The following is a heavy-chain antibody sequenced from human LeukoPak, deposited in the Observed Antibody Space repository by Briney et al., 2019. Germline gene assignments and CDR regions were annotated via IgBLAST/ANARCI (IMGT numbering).Heavy chain of an antibody. Sequence: PSDTLSLTCTVSGGSISSYYWSWIRRPAGKGLEWIGRIYTSGSTNYNPSLKSRVTMSVDTSKNQFSLRLSSVTAADTAVYYCARDKEYNWNDQGMYYYYYYMDVWGKGTTVTVSS. CDR1: GGSISSYY. J-gene: IGHJ6*03. D-gene: IGHD1-1*01. CDR3: ARDKEYNWNDQGMYYYYYYMDV. CDR2: IYTSGST. V-gene: IGHV4-4*07.